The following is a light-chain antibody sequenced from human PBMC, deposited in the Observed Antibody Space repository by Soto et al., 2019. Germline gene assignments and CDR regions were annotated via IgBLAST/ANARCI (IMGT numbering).Light chain of an antibody. V-gene: IGLV1-40*01. CDR1: SSKIGAGYD. Sequence: QSVLTQPPSVSGAPGQRVTISCTGSSSKIGAGYDVHWYQQLPGTAPKLLIYGNSNRPSGVPDRFSVSKSGTSASLAIPGLQAEDEADYYCQSYDSSRSFLFGGGTKVTVL. CDR2: GNS. J-gene: IGLJ2*01. CDR3: QSYDSSRSFL.